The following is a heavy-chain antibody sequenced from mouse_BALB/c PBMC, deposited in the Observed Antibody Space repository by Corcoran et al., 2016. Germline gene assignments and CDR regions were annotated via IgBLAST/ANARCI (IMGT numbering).Heavy chain of an antibody. J-gene: IGHJ2*01. D-gene: IGHD2-14*01. CDR1: GYSITSGYY. V-gene: IGHV3-6*02. CDR3: ARAGYRYDGGYYFDY. Sequence: DVQLQESGPGLVKPSQSLSLTCSVTGYSITSGYYWNWIRQFPGNKLEWMGYISYDGSNNYNPSLKNRISITRDTSKNQFFLKLNSVTTEDTATYYCARAGYRYDGGYYFDYWGQGTTLTVSS. CDR2: ISYDGSN.